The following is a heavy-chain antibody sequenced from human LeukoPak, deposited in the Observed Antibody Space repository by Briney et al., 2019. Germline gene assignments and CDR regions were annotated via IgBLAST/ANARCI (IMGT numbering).Heavy chain of an antibody. CDR2: INPNSGGT. CDR1: GYTFTGYY. J-gene: IGHJ4*02. D-gene: IGHD3-16*02. Sequence: GASVKVSCKASGYTFTGYYMHWVRQAPGQGLEWMGWINPNSGGTNYAQKFQGRVTMTRDTSISTAYMELSRLRSDDTAVYYCARGLGDYVWGSYRYGFDYWGQGTLVTVSS. V-gene: IGHV1-2*02. CDR3: ARGLGDYVWGSYRYGFDY.